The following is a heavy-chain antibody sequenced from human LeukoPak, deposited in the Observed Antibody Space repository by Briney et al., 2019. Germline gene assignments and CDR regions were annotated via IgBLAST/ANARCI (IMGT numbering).Heavy chain of an antibody. Sequence: GGSLRLSCSASGFTFSSYAMHWVRQAPGKGLEYVSAISSNGGSTYYADSVKGRFTISRDNSKNTLYLQMSSLRAEDTAVYYCVKDGVTYYYDSSGFYQDAFDIWGQGTMVTVSS. CDR2: ISSNGGST. D-gene: IGHD3-22*01. CDR1: GFTFSSYA. CDR3: VKDGVTYYYDSSGFYQDAFDI. V-gene: IGHV3-64D*06. J-gene: IGHJ3*02.